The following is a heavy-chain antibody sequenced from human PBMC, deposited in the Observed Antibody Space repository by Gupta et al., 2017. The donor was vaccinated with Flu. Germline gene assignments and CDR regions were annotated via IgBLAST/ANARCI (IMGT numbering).Heavy chain of an antibody. CDR2: IFSGGDT. Sequence: EVQLVESGGALVQSGGSLRLSCAASGFSISKNYMSWVRQAPGKGLEWVSIIFSGGDTRDTDSVKGRFTISREKYNNVLYLEMYSLRTEDTAIYYWATTYGTAERKWPTWEKWGPGTLV. D-gene: IGHD1-26*01. J-gene: IGHJ4*02. V-gene: IGHV3-66*02. CDR1: GFSISKNY. CDR3: ATTYGTAERKWPTWEK.